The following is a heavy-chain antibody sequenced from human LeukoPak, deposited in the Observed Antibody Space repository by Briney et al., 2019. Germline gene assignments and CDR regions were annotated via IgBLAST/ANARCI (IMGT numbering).Heavy chain of an antibody. D-gene: IGHD4-17*01. CDR2: INPNSGGT. Sequence: ASVTVSCKASGYTFIGYYIHWVRQAPSQELEWMGWINPNSGGTNYAKKLQDRATMTRDRSINTAYMELSRLTSDDTAVYYCASRAAADFGDYEGMVYWGQGTLVTVSS. J-gene: IGHJ4*02. CDR3: ASRAAADFGDYEGMVY. V-gene: IGHV1-2*02. CDR1: GYTFIGYY.